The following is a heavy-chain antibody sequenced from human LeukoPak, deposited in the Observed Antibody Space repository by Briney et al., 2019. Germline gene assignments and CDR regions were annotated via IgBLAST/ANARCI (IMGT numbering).Heavy chain of an antibody. CDR1: GFTFSGYA. CDR3: AKDLDIVATITGN. Sequence: PGGSLRLSCAASGFTFSGYAMSWVRQAPGKGLEWVSGVSGSGGSTYYADSVKGRFTISRDNSKNTLYLQMNSLRAEDTAVYYCAKDLDIVATITGNWGQGTLVTVSS. CDR2: VSGSGGST. D-gene: IGHD5-12*01. V-gene: IGHV3-23*01. J-gene: IGHJ4*02.